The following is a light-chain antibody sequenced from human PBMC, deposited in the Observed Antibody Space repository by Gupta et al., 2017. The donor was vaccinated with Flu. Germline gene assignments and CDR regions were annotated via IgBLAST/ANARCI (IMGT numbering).Light chain of an antibody. CDR2: ENN. CDR1: SSNIGNNY. J-gene: IGLJ3*02. Sequence: QSVFTQPPAVSAATGQTVPISCSVSSSNIGNNYVSWYQQLPGKAPKLLIYENNKRPSGIPDRGSSSNAGTSATLCITGLQTGDEAYYYCGTCDSSLRSVVFGGGTKLTVL. V-gene: IGLV1-51*01. CDR3: GTCDSSLRSVV.